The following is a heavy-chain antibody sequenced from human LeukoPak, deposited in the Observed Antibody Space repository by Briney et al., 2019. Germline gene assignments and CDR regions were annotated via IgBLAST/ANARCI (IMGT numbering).Heavy chain of an antibody. J-gene: IGHJ4*02. V-gene: IGHV3-53*01. D-gene: IGHD6-13*01. Sequence: GGSLRLSCAASGFTVSSNYMSWVRQAPGKGLEWVSVIYSGGSTYYADSVKGRFTISRDNSKNMLYLQMNSLRAEDTAVYYCAREGWNSRLEYYFDYWGQGTLVTVSS. CDR1: GFTVSSNY. CDR3: AREGWNSRLEYYFDY. CDR2: IYSGGST.